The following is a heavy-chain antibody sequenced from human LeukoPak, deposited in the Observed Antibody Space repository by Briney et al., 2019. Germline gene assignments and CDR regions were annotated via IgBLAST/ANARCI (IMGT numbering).Heavy chain of an antibody. Sequence: ASVKVSCKASGYTFTSYGISWVRQAPGQGLEWMGWISAYNGNTNYAQKLQGRATMTTDTSTSTAYMELRSLRSDDTAVYYCARDNPPRYWFGMDVWGKGTTVTVSS. V-gene: IGHV1-18*04. CDR2: ISAYNGNT. CDR1: GYTFTSYG. D-gene: IGHD2-21*01. J-gene: IGHJ6*04. CDR3: ARDNPPRYWFGMDV.